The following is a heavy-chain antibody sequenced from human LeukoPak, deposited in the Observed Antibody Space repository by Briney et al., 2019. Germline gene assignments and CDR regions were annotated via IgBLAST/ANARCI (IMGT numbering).Heavy chain of an antibody. CDR2: ISGSGGST. CDR3: ARDKQLVFGLYYYYYMDV. D-gene: IGHD6-13*01. V-gene: IGHV3-23*01. Sequence: GGSLRLSCAASGFTFSSYAMSWVRQAPGKGLEWVSAISGSGGSTYYADSVKGRFTISRDNSKNTLYLQMNSLRAEDTAVYYCARDKQLVFGLYYYYYMDVWGKGTTVTVSS. CDR1: GFTFSSYA. J-gene: IGHJ6*03.